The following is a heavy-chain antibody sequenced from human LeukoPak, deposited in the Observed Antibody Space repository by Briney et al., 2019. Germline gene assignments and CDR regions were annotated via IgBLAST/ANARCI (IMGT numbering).Heavy chain of an antibody. V-gene: IGHV1-3*01. CDR3: ARPGYCSSTSCLYYFDY. CDR2: INAGNGNT. Sequence: VASLKVSCKASGYTFTISAMHWVRQAPGQRLEWMGWINAGNGNTKYSQKFQGRVTITRYTSASTAYMELSSLRSDGTAVYYCARPGYCSSTSCLYYFDYRGQGTLVTVSS. D-gene: IGHD2-2*01. CDR1: GYTFTISA. J-gene: IGHJ4*02.